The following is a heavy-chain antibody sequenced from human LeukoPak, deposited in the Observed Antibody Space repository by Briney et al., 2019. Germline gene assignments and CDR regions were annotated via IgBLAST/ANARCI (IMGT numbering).Heavy chain of an antibody. J-gene: IGHJ4*02. CDR3: AREDAGGDDGNFDY. D-gene: IGHD2-21*01. CDR1: GYTFTCYY. Sequence: ASVKVSCKASGYTFTCYYMHWVRQAPGQGLEWMGWINPNSGGTNYAQKFQGRVTMTRDTSISTAYMELSRLRSDDTAVYYCAREDAGGDDGNFDYWGQGTLVTVSS. V-gene: IGHV1-2*02. CDR2: INPNSGGT.